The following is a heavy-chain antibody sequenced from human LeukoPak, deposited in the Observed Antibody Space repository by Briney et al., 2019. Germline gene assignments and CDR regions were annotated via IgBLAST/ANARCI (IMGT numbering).Heavy chain of an antibody. V-gene: IGHV3-48*01. CDR3: AKDLRLSVGTSPFDY. J-gene: IGHJ4*02. CDR1: GFTFSSYS. Sequence: GGSLRLSCAASGFTFSSYSMNWVRQAPGKGLEWVSYISSSSSTIYYADSVKGRFTISRDNAKNPLYLQMNSLRADDTALYYCAKDLRLSVGTSPFDYWGQGTLVTVSS. D-gene: IGHD4-23*01. CDR2: ISSSSSTI.